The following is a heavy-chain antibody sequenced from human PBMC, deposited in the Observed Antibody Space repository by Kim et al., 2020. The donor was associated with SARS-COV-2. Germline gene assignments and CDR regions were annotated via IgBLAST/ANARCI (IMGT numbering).Heavy chain of an antibody. CDR2: IYYSGST. CDR3: ARRGVGARGRFDY. D-gene: IGHD1-26*01. Sequence: SETLSLTCTVSGGSISSSSYYWGWIRQPPGKGLEWIGSIYYSGSTYYNPSLKSRVTISVDTSKNQFSLKLSSVTAADTAVYYCARRGVGARGRFDYWGQGTLVTVSS. V-gene: IGHV4-39*01. J-gene: IGHJ4*02. CDR1: GGSISSSSYY.